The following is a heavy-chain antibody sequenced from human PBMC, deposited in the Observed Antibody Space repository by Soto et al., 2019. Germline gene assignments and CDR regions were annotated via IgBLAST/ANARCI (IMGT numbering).Heavy chain of an antibody. Sequence: GASVKVSCKVSGYTLTELSVHWVRQAPGKGLEWMGGFDPEDGETIYAQKFQGRVTMTEDTSTDTAYMELSSLRSEDTAVYYCATQSPHCSSTSCYERRGSNWFDPWGQGTLVTVSS. CDR3: ATQSPHCSSTSCYERRGSNWFDP. CDR1: GYTLTELS. J-gene: IGHJ5*02. D-gene: IGHD2-2*01. CDR2: FDPEDGET. V-gene: IGHV1-24*01.